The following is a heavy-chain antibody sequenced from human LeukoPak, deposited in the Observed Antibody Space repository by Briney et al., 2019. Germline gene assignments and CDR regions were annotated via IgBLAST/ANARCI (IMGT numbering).Heavy chain of an antibody. CDR3: ARGAYGDNSRYGY. D-gene: IGHD4-17*01. CDR1: GFTFSDHY. V-gene: IGHV3-72*01. Sequence: GGTLRLSCAASGFTFSDHYMDWVRQAPGKGLEWVGRTRDKANSYTTEYAASVKGRFTISRDNAKNSLYLQMNSLRVEDTAVYYCARGAYGDNSRYGYWGQGTLVTVSS. CDR2: TRDKANSYTT. J-gene: IGHJ4*02.